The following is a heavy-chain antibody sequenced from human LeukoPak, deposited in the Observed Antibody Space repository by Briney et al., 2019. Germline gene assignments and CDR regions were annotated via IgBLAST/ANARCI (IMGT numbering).Heavy chain of an antibody. D-gene: IGHD3-22*01. J-gene: IGHJ3*02. V-gene: IGHV1-24*01. CDR1: GYTFTSYG. CDR3: ATAGSSGYPRI. Sequence: ASVKVSCKASGYTFTSYGISWVRQAPGKGLEWMGGFDPEDGETIYAQKFQGRVTMTEDTSTDTAYMELSSLRSEDTAVYYCATAGSSGYPRIWGQGTMVTVSS. CDR2: FDPEDGET.